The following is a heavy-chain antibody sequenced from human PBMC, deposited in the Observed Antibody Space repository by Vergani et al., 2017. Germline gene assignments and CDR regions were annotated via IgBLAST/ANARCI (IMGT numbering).Heavy chain of an antibody. Sequence: QVQLVQSGAAVKKPGYSVKVSCKASGGTFSSYAISWVRQAPGQGLEWMGGIIPIFGTANYAQKFQGRVTITADETTSTAYMELISLRSEDTAVYYCARATYETYYSYGMDVWGQGTTVTVSS. CDR2: IIPIFGTA. J-gene: IGHJ6*02. V-gene: IGHV1-69*12. CDR1: GGTFSSYA. D-gene: IGHD3-22*01. CDR3: ARATYETYYSYGMDV.